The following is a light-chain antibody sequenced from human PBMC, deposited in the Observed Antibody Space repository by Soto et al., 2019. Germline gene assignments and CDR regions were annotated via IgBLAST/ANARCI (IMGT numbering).Light chain of an antibody. J-gene: IGLJ3*02. Sequence: QSVLTQPRSVSGSPGQSVTISCTGTSSDVGGYNFVSWYQQHAGKAPKLMIYDVSKRPSGVPDRFSGSKSGDTASLTISGLQAEDEADYYCCSYAGSYTFIMFXGGTK. V-gene: IGLV2-11*01. CDR1: SSDVGGYNF. CDR3: CSYAGSYTFIM. CDR2: DVS.